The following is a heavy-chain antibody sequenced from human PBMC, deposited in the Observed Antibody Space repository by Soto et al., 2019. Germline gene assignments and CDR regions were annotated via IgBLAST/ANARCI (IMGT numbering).Heavy chain of an antibody. Sequence: GGSLRLSCAASGFTFSSYGMHWVRQPPGKGLEWVALISYDGRNKYYADSVKGRFTISRDSSRNTLYLQMNSLRAEDTAVYYCARDLTTVTTPFDYWGQGTLVTVSS. CDR3: ARDLTTVTTPFDY. V-gene: IGHV3-30*03. CDR2: ISYDGRNK. J-gene: IGHJ4*02. D-gene: IGHD4-4*01. CDR1: GFTFSSYG.